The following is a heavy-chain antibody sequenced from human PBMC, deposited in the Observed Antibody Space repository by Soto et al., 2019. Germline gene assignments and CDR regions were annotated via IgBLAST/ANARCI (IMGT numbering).Heavy chain of an antibody. D-gene: IGHD2-15*01. V-gene: IGHV3-64D*06. CDR2: VSTSGRST. CDR3: VKQAHGLDGVAFDY. CDR1: GFIFSEST. Sequence: LRLSCSASGFIFSESTIYWVRQVPGKGLEAISAVSTSGRSTYYADSVKDRFTISRDNSKNTLFLQMGSLRPEDTAIYYCVKQAHGLDGVAFDYWGQGTQVTVSS. J-gene: IGHJ4*02.